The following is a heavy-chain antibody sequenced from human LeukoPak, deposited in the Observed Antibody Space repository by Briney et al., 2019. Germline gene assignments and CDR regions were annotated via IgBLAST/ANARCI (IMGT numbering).Heavy chain of an antibody. V-gene: IGHV1-2*02. Sequence: ASVKVSCKAFGYTITGYYIHWVRQAPGQGLEWMGWINPNNGGTNSARKFQGRVTMTRDTSIGTAYMELNRLTYDDTAVYYCGRDRHWNQGNFDYWGPGTLVTVSS. D-gene: IGHD1-1*01. CDR2: INPNNGGT. CDR3: GRDRHWNQGNFDY. J-gene: IGHJ4*02. CDR1: GYTITGYY.